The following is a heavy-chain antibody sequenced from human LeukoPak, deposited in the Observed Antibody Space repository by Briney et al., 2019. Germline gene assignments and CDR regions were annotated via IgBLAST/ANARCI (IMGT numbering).Heavy chain of an antibody. D-gene: IGHD3-10*01. V-gene: IGHV4-59*12. CDR3: ARLRKRITMVRGVIHRRYYYYYMDV. J-gene: IGHJ6*03. Sequence: SETLSLTCTVSGGSISSYYWSWIRQPPGKGLEWIGYIYYSGSTYYNPSLKSRVTISVDTSKNQFSLKLSSVTAADTAVYYCARLRKRITMVRGVIHRRYYYYYMDVWGKGTTVTVSS. CDR2: IYYSGST. CDR1: GGSISSYY.